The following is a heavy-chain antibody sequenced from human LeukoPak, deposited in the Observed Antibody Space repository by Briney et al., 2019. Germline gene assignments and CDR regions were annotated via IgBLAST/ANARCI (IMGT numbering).Heavy chain of an antibody. CDR1: GFTFSSYG. J-gene: IGHJ6*02. D-gene: IGHD2-2*01. Sequence: PGGSLRLSCAASGFTFSSYGMHWVRQAPGKGLEWVAVIWYDGSNKYYADSVKGRFTISRDNSKNTLYLQMNSLRAEDTAVYYCARERYCSSTSCYDYYYYGMDVWGQGTTVTVSS. CDR3: ARERYCSSTSCYDYYYYGMDV. V-gene: IGHV3-33*01. CDR2: IWYDGSNK.